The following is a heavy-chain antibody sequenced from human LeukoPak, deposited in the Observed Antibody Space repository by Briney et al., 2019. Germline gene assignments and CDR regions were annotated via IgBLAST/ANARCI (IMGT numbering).Heavy chain of an antibody. CDR1: GGSISSSSYY. V-gene: IGHV4-39*01. CDR2: IYYSGST. D-gene: IGHD6-13*01. Sequence: SETLSLTCTVSGGSISSSSYYWGWIRQPPGKGLEWLGRIYYSGSTYYNPCLKSRVTISVDTSKNQFSLKLSSVTAADTAVSYCARRGTKYSSSWYYFDYWGQGTLVTVSS. J-gene: IGHJ4*02. CDR3: ARRGTKYSSSWYYFDY.